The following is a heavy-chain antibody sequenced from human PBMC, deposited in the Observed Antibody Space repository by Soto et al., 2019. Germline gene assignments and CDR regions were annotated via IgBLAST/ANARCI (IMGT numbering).Heavy chain of an antibody. CDR3: ARDGYDYVWGSYRYRGPHPPVY. D-gene: IGHD3-16*02. Sequence: GGSLRLSCAASGFTFSSYSMNWVRQAPGKGLEWVSSISSSSYIYYADSVKGRFTISRDNAKNSLYLQMNSLRAEDTAVYYCARDGYDYVWGSYRYRGPHPPVYWGQGTLVTVSS. V-gene: IGHV3-21*01. CDR1: GFTFSSYS. J-gene: IGHJ4*02. CDR2: ISSSSYI.